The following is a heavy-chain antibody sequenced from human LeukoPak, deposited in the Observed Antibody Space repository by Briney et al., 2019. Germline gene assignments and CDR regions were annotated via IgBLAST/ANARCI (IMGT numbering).Heavy chain of an antibody. CDR1: GFTFSTYW. CDR3: ARVRYGDSFRFDY. CDR2: IKQDGSEK. D-gene: IGHD4-17*01. V-gene: IGHV3-7*01. Sequence: GGSLRLSCAVSGFTFSTYWMSWVRQAPGKGLEWVANIKQDGSEKYYVDSVKGRFTISRDNIKNSLYLQMNSLRAEDTAVYYCARVRYGDSFRFDYWGQGTLVTVSS. J-gene: IGHJ4*02.